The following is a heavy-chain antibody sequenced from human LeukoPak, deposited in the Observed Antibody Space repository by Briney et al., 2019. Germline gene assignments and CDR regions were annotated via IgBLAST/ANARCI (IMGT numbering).Heavy chain of an antibody. CDR2: IYYSGIT. CDR3: ARRNGHSWDVGNWFDP. V-gene: IGHV4-39*01. D-gene: IGHD6-13*01. CDR1: GGSISSSSYY. J-gene: IGHJ5*02. Sequence: SETLSLTCSLSGGSISSSSYYWAWIRQPPGMGLEWIGSIYYSGITYYNPSLKSRATVSVDTSKNQFSLNLNSMTAADTAVYYCARRNGHSWDVGNWFDPWGQGTLVTVSS.